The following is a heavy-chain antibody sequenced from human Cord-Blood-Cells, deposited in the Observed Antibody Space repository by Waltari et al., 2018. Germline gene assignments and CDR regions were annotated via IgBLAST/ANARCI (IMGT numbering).Heavy chain of an antibody. J-gene: IGHJ3*02. Sequence: GRVTITAEESTSTAYMELSSMRSEDTAVYYCARRSDDYWSGDAFDIWGQGTMVTVSS. D-gene: IGHD3-3*01. CDR3: ARRSDDYWSGDAFDI. V-gene: IGHV1-69*01.